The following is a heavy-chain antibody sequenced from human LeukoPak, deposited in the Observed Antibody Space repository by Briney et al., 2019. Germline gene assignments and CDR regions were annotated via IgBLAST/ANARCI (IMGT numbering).Heavy chain of an antibody. Sequence: PSETLSLTCTVSGGSISSSSYYWGWIRQPPGKGLEWIGSIYYSGSTYYSPSLKSRVTIPVDTSKNQFSLKLSSVTAADTAVYYCAREGIMVRGVITADYWGQGALVTVSS. CDR2: IYYSGST. J-gene: IGHJ4*02. V-gene: IGHV4-39*02. D-gene: IGHD3-10*01. CDR3: AREGIMVRGVITADY. CDR1: GGSISSSSYY.